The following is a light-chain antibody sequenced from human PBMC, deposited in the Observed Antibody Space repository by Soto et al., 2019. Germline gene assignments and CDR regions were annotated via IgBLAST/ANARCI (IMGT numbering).Light chain of an antibody. Sequence: KMTQSPSALSASVGDRVTITCRASQSISSWLAWYQQKPGKAPKLLIYKASSLESGVPSRFSGSGSGTEITLTISSLQPDDFATYYCQQYNSYPRTFGQRTKVDIK. CDR2: KAS. V-gene: IGKV1-5*03. CDR3: QQYNSYPRT. J-gene: IGKJ1*01. CDR1: QSISSW.